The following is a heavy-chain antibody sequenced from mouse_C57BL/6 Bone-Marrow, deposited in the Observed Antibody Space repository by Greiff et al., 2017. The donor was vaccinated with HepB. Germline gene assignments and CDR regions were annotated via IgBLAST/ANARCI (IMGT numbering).Heavy chain of an antibody. CDR3: EIRQLGDWFAY. Sequence: QVQLQQPGAELVRPGSSVKLSCKASGYTFTSYWLDWVKQRPGQGLEWIGNIYPSDSDTHYNQKFKDKATLTVDKSAITAYMPRSSLTSDDSAVYYCEIRQLGDWFAYWGQGTLVTVSA. D-gene: IGHD3-1*01. V-gene: IGHV1-61*01. J-gene: IGHJ3*01. CDR2: IYPSDSDT. CDR1: GYTFTSYW.